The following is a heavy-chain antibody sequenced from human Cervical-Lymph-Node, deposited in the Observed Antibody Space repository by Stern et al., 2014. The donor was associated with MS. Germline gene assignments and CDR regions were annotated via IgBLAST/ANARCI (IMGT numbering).Heavy chain of an antibody. Sequence: VQLVESGAEVKKPGSSVKVSCKASGGTFSSYAISWVRPAPGQGLEWMGGIIPIFGTANYAQKFQGRVTITADESTSTAYMELSSLRSEDTAVYYCATTIYCSSTSCYVHYYYGMDVWGQGTTVTVSS. CDR3: ATTIYCSSTSCYVHYYYGMDV. CDR2: IIPIFGTA. V-gene: IGHV1-69*01. D-gene: IGHD2-2*01. CDR1: GGTFSSYA. J-gene: IGHJ6*02.